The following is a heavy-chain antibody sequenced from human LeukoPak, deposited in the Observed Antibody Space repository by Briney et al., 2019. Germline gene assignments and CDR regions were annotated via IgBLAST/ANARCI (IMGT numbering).Heavy chain of an antibody. D-gene: IGHD4-17*01. J-gene: IGHJ4*02. CDR1: GFTFGDYA. Sequence: PGGSLRLSCSTSGFTFGDYAMSWFRQPPGKGLEWIGEINHSGSTNYNPSLKSRVTISVDTSKNQFSLKLSSVTAADTAVYYCARGPSVHYGDYMVYWGQGTLVTVSS. V-gene: IGHV4-34*01. CDR2: INHSGST. CDR3: ARGPSVHYGDYMVY.